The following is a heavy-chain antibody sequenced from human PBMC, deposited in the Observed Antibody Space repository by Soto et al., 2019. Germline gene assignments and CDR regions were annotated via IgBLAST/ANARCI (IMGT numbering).Heavy chain of an antibody. Sequence: EVQLVESGGGLVKPGGSLRLSCAASGFTFSSYSTNWVRQAPGKGLEWVSSISSSSSYIYYADSVKGRFTISRDNAKNSLYLQMNSLRAEDTAVYYCARGLIGYCTNGVCHYYYGMDVWGQGTTVTVSS. J-gene: IGHJ6*02. D-gene: IGHD2-8*01. CDR2: ISSSSSYI. CDR1: GFTFSSYS. CDR3: ARGLIGYCTNGVCHYYYGMDV. V-gene: IGHV3-21*01.